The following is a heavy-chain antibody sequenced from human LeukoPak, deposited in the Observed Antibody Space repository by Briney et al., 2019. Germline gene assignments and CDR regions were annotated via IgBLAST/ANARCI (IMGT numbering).Heavy chain of an antibody. V-gene: IGHV4-61*01. J-gene: IGHJ5*02. D-gene: IGHD3-10*01. Sequence: PSETLSLTCTVSGGSVSSGSYYWSWIRQPPGKGLEWIGYIYYSGSTNYNPSLKSRVTISVDTSKNQFPLKLSSVTAADTAVYYCAREEGVRGVPLFDPWGQGTLVTVSS. CDR3: AREEGVRGVPLFDP. CDR2: IYYSGST. CDR1: GGSVSSGSYY.